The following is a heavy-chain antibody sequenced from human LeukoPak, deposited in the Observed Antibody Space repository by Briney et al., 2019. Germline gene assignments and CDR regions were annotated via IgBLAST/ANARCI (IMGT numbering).Heavy chain of an antibody. CDR1: GGTFSSYA. D-gene: IGHD2-2*01. V-gene: IGHV1-69*13. Sequence: SVKVSCKASGGTFSSYAISWVRQAPGQGLEWMGGIIPIFGTANYAQKFQGRVTITADESTSTAYMELSSLRSEDTAVYYCASGYCSTASCYVSFDYWGQGTLVTVSS. CDR3: ASGYCSTASCYVSFDY. CDR2: IIPIFGTA. J-gene: IGHJ4*02.